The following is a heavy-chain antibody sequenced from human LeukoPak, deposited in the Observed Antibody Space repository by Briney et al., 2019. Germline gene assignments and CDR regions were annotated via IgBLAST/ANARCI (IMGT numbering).Heavy chain of an antibody. J-gene: IGHJ4*02. V-gene: IGHV4-4*07. D-gene: IGHD3-22*01. CDR1: GGSISSYH. Sequence: SETLSLTCTVSGGSISSYHWSWIRQPAGKGREWIGHIYTSGSTNYNPSLNGRVSMSVDMSRNQYSLKLSSVTAADTAVYYCARHHKGGDSSGHYYVNYFDSWGQGTLVTVSS. CDR2: IYTSGST. CDR3: ARHHKGGDSSGHYYVNYFDS.